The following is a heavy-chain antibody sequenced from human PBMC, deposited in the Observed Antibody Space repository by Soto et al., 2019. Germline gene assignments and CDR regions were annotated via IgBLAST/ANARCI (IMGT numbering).Heavy chain of an antibody. CDR2: IIPIFGTA. CDR1: GGTFSSYA. CDR3: AGRLRGYSGTGDY. V-gene: IGHV1-69*12. J-gene: IGHJ4*02. Sequence: QVQLVQSGAEVKKPGSSVKVSCKASGGTFSSYAISWVRQAPGQGLEWMGGIIPIFGTAKYAQKFQGRVTITAHELTSSVYMDLSSLRSDDTAVDYWAGRLRGYSGTGDYCGQGALVTVSS. D-gene: IGHD5-12*01.